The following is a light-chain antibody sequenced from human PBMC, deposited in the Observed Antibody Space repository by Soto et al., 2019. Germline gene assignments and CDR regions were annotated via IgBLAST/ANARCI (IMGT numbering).Light chain of an antibody. CDR1: ESVSSY. Sequence: EIVLTQSPATLSLSPGERATLSCRATESVSSYLAWYQQKPGQAPRLVISDASNKATGIPARFSGSGSWTDFTLTNSSLEPEDFAVYYCQQRSNWPLTFGGGTKVEIK. J-gene: IGKJ4*01. CDR3: QQRSNWPLT. V-gene: IGKV3-11*01. CDR2: DAS.